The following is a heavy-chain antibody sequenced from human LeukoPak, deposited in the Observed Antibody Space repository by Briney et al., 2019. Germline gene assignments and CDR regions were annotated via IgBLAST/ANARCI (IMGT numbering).Heavy chain of an antibody. Sequence: PGGSLRLSCAASGFTFSSYWMSWVRQAPGKGLEWLANIKPDGSEKYYVDSVKGRFTISRDNAKNSLYLQMNSLRAEDTAVYYCARGHILTGYYKRGPLDYWGQGTLVTVSS. V-gene: IGHV3-7*01. CDR3: ARGHILTGYYKRGPLDY. J-gene: IGHJ4*02. CDR1: GFTFSSYW. CDR2: IKPDGSEK. D-gene: IGHD3-9*01.